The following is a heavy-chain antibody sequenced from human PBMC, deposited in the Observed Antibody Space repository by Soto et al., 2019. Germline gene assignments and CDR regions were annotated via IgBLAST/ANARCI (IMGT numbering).Heavy chain of an antibody. V-gene: IGHV4-59*08. CDR2: IYYSGST. J-gene: IGHJ4*02. D-gene: IGHD7-27*01. Sequence: SETLSLTCTVSGGSISSYYWSWIRRPPGKGLEWIGYIYYSGSTNYNPSLKSRVTISVDTSKNQFSLKLSSVTAADTAVYYCARRWGRTFDDWGQGTLVTVSS. CDR1: GGSISSYY. CDR3: ARRWGRTFDD.